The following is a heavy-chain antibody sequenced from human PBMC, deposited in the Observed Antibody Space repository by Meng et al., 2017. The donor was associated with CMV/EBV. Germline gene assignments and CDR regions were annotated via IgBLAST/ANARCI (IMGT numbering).Heavy chain of an antibody. J-gene: IGHJ4*02. Sequence: GESLKISCAASGFTFSTYWMNWVRQAPGKGLEWVANIKQDGSEKYYVDSVKGRFTISRDNAKNSLYLQMNSLRAEDTAVYYCARDAGLPDYFDYWGQGTLVTVSS. CDR3: ARDAGLPDYFDY. CDR2: IKQDGSEK. CDR1: GFTFSTYW. V-gene: IGHV3-7*01.